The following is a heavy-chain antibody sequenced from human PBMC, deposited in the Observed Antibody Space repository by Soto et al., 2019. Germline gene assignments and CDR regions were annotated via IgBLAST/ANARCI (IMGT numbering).Heavy chain of an antibody. CDR1: GGTFSSYT. CDR2: IIPIHGIA. J-gene: IGHJ3*02. Sequence: QVQLVQSGAEVKKPGSSVMVSCKASGGTFSSYTISWVRQAPGQGLEWMGRIIPIHGIANYAQKFQGRVTITAAKSRSTTYMELSSLRSEDTAVYYCARAVCSRTSCYGLSAFDIWGQGTMVTVSS. V-gene: IGHV1-69*02. D-gene: IGHD2-2*01. CDR3: ARAVCSRTSCYGLSAFDI.